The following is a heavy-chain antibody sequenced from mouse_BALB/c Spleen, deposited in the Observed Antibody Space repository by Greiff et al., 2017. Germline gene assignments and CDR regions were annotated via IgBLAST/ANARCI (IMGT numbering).Heavy chain of an antibody. V-gene: IGHV1-18*01. Sequence: EVQLQESGPELVKPGASVKISCTTSGYTFTEYTMHWVKQSHGKSLEWIGGINPNNGGTSYNQKFKGKATLTVDKSSSTAYMELRSLTSEDSAVYYCAKTYCGSSLYWYFDVWGAGTTVTVSS. CDR3: AKTYCGSSLYWYFDV. CDR1: GYTFTEYT. J-gene: IGHJ1*01. D-gene: IGHD1-1*01. CDR2: INPNNGGT.